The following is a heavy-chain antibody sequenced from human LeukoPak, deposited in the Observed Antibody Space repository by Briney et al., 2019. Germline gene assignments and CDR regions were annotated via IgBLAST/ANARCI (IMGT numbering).Heavy chain of an antibody. CDR2: IKHNGDEL. D-gene: IGHD3-16*01. CDR1: GFTFSSYW. CDR3: ARELRTFDS. Sequence: GGSLRLSCAASGFTFSSYWMTWVHQAPGKGLEWAANIKHNGDELNYVDSVEDRFTISRDNAKNSLYLHMTSLRAEDTAVYYCARELRTFDSWGQGTLVTVSS. V-gene: IGHV3-7*01. J-gene: IGHJ4*02.